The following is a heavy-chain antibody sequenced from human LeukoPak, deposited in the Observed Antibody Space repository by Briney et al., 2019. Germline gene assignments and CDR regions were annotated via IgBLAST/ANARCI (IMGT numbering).Heavy chain of an antibody. J-gene: IGHJ6*02. CDR2: ISGSGGST. Sequence: GGCLRLSCAASGFTFSSYAMSWVRQAPGKGLEWVSAISGSGGSTYYADSVKGRFTISRDNSKNTLYLQMNSLRAEDTAVYYCARALGRDGYNRRGYYYYGMDVGGQGTTVTVSS. D-gene: IGHD5-24*01. V-gene: IGHV3-23*01. CDR1: GFTFSSYA. CDR3: ARALGRDGYNRRGYYYYGMDV.